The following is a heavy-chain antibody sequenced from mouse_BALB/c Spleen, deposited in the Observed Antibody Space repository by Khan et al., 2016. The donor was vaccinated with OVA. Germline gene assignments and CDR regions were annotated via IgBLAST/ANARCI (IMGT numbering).Heavy chain of an antibody. CDR2: ISYSDVT. V-gene: IGHV3-2*02. CDR1: GYSITSGYA. CDR3: ARGNYYGYYFDY. D-gene: IGHD1-1*01. J-gene: IGHJ2*01. Sequence: QLEESGPGLVKPSQSLSLTCTVTGYSITSGYAWNWIRQFPGNKLEWMGYISYSDVTNYNPSLKSRISITRDTSKNQFFLQLNSVTTEDTATYYCARGNYYGYYFDYWGQGTTRTVSS.